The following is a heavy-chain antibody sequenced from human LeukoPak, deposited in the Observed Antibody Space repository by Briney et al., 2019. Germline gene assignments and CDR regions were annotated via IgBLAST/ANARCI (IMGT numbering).Heavy chain of an antibody. CDR1: GFTFSSYE. J-gene: IGHJ6*03. V-gene: IGHV3-48*03. D-gene: IGHD4/OR15-4a*01. CDR3: AKANQRYGSNGPKYYYYYMDV. Sequence: GGSLRLSCAASGFTFSSYEMNWVRQAPGKGLEWVSYISSSGSTIYYADSVKGRFTISRDNAKNSLYLQMNSLRAEDTALYYCAKANQRYGSNGPKYYYYYMDVWGKGTTVTISS. CDR2: ISSSGSTI.